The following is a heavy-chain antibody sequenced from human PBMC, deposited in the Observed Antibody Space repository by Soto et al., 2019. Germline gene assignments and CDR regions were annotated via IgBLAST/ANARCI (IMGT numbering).Heavy chain of an antibody. D-gene: IGHD6-19*01. CDR2: IKSKTDGGTT. V-gene: IGHV3-15*01. CDR3: TTLKQWLVLRYYYGMDV. CDR1: GFNFRHAW. Sequence: LILSCAGSGFNFRHAWMSWFRHAPGKGLEWVGRIKSKTDGGTTDYAAPVKGRFTISRDDSKNTLYLQMKSLKTEDTAVYYCTTLKQWLVLRYYYGMDVWGQGTTVTGSS. J-gene: IGHJ6*01.